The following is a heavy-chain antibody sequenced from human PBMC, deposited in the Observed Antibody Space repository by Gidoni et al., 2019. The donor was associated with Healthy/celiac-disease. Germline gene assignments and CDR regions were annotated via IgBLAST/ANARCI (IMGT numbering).Heavy chain of an antibody. CDR1: GGSISSSSYY. CDR3: ASLDGSSSLYYYYGMDV. J-gene: IGHJ6*02. V-gene: IGHV4-39*01. CDR2: IYYSGST. Sequence: QLQLQESGPGLVKPSETLSLTCTVSGGSISSSSYYWGWIRQPPGKGLEWIGSIYYSGSTYYNPSLKSRVTISVDTSKNQFSLKLSSVTAADTAVYYCASLDGSSSLYYYYGMDVWGQGTTVTVSS. D-gene: IGHD6-6*01.